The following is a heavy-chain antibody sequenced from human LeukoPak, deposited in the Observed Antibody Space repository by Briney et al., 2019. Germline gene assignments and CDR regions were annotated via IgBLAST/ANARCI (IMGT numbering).Heavy chain of an antibody. CDR2: IFYSGTT. Sequence: SETLSLTCTVSGGSISSYYWSWIRQPPGKGLEWIGFIFYSGTTNYNPSLKSRVTISVDTSKNQFSLKLSSVTAADTAVYYCARGKRGYSYGYDYWGQGTLVTVSS. V-gene: IGHV4-59*08. J-gene: IGHJ4*02. CDR3: ARGKRGYSYGYDY. CDR1: GGSISSYY. D-gene: IGHD5-18*01.